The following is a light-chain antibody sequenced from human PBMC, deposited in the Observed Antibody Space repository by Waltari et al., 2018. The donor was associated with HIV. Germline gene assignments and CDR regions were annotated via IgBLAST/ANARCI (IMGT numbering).Light chain of an antibody. CDR2: AST. CDR3: QSYDSGLSASV. CDR1: RSNIGATSD. Sequence: QSVLTQPPSVSGAPGPRVTIACSGSRSNIGATSDLHLYQKLTGVASKLLIYASTKRPSGVPDRFSGSRSGTSASLAITGLQPEDEAGYYCQSYDSGLSASVFGGGTQLTVL. J-gene: IGLJ2*01. V-gene: IGLV1-40*01.